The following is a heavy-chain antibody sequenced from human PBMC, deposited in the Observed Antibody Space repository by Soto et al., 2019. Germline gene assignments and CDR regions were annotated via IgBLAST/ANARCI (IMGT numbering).Heavy chain of an antibody. CDR1: GFTFDNYG. CDR3: ARAYGGIDFDY. D-gene: IGHD2-15*01. Sequence: GGSLRLSCVASGFTFDNYGMHWVRQTPGKGLEWVAVIWYDGSNKYDGGSVKGRFAISRDKSKNTLYLQMNSLRAEDTAVYYCARAYGGIDFDYWGQGIVVTVSS. J-gene: IGHJ4*02. CDR2: IWYDGSNK. V-gene: IGHV3-33*01.